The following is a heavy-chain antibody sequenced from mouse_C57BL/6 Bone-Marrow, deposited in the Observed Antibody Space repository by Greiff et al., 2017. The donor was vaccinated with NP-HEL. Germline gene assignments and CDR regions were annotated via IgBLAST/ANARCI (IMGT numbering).Heavy chain of an antibody. Sequence: VQLKHSGAELVRPGASVKLSCTASGFNIKDDYMHWVKQRPEQGLEWIGWIDPENGDTEYASKFQGKATITADTSSNTAYLQLSSLTSDDTAVYYCTTGGYDAYFDDWGQGTTLTVSS. CDR2: IDPENGDT. CDR1: GFNIKDDY. V-gene: IGHV14-4*01. D-gene: IGHD2-2*01. J-gene: IGHJ2*01. CDR3: TTGGYDAYFDD.